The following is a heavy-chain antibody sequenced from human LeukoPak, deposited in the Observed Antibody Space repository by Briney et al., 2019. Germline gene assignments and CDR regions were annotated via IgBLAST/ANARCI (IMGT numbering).Heavy chain of an antibody. D-gene: IGHD3-10*01. Sequence: SETLSLTCTVSGGSISSGDYYWSWIRQPPGKGLEWIGYIYYSGSTYYNPPLKSRVTISVDTSKNQFSLKLSSVTAADTAVYYCARSGWGYGSGSYFHYWGQGTLVTVSS. V-gene: IGHV4-30-4*01. CDR2: IYYSGST. CDR3: ARSGWGYGSGSYFHY. CDR1: GGSISSGDYY. J-gene: IGHJ4*02.